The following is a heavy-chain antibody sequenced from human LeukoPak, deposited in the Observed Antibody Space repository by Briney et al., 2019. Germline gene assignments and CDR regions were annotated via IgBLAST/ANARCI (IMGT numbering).Heavy chain of an antibody. V-gene: IGHV4-31*03. Sequence: PTQTLSLTCTVSGGSISSGGYYWSWIRQHPGKGLEWIGYIYYSGSTYYNPSLKSRVTISVDTSKNQFSLKLSSVTAADTAVYYCARVLAYCGGDCYNFDYWGQGTLVTVSS. J-gene: IGHJ4*02. CDR2: IYYSGST. CDR3: ARVLAYCGGDCYNFDY. D-gene: IGHD2-21*02. CDR1: GGSISSGGYY.